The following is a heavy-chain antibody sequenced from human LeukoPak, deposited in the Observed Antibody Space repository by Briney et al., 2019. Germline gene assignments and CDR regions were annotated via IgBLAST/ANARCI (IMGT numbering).Heavy chain of an antibody. CDR3: ARDLGRSAYDRGYFDY. Sequence: ASVKVSCKASGYTFTNYYIHWVRQTPGQGLEWMGIINLNGGTTSYAQKFQGRVTMTRDMSTSTVYMELSSLRSEDTAVYYCARDLGRSAYDRGYFDYWGQGTLVTVSS. CDR1: GYTFTNYY. CDR2: INLNGGTT. J-gene: IGHJ4*02. V-gene: IGHV1-46*01. D-gene: IGHD5-12*01.